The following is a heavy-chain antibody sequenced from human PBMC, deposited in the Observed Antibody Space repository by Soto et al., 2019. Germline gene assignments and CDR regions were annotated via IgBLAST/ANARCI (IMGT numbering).Heavy chain of an antibody. V-gene: IGHV4-34*01. CDR2: INHSGST. Sequence: SETLSLTCSVYGGSFSDYYWSWIRQPPGKGLEWIGEINHSGSTNYNPFLKSRVTISVHTSKNQFSLKLSSVTAADTAVYYCARARKGSGSDYYYHYGMDVWGKGTTVTVSS. CDR1: GGSFSDYY. J-gene: IGHJ6*04. CDR3: ARARKGSGSDYYYHYGMDV. D-gene: IGHD3-3*01.